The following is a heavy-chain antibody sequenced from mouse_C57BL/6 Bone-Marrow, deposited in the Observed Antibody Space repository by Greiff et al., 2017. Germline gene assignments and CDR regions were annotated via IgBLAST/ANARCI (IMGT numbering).Heavy chain of an antibody. Sequence: VQLQQSGPELVKPGASVKISCKASGYSFTGYYMNWVKQSPEKSLEWIGEINPSTGGTTYNQKFKAKATLTVDKSSSTAYMQLKRLTSEDSAVYYCAAWNYYGSSPVGYFDVWGTGTTVTVSS. CDR1: GYSFTGYY. CDR2: INPSTGGT. V-gene: IGHV1-42*01. J-gene: IGHJ1*03. CDR3: AAWNYYGSSPVGYFDV. D-gene: IGHD1-1*01.